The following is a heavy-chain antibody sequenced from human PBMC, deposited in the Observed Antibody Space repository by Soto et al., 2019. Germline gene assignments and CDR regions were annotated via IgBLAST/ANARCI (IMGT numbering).Heavy chain of an antibody. CDR3: ARVGGDYDILTGYYGMDV. V-gene: IGHV1-18*01. J-gene: IGHJ6*02. CDR2: ISAYNGNT. Sequence: GASVKVSCKASGYTFTSYGISWVRQAPGQGLEWMGWISAYNGNTNYAQKLQGRVTMTTDTSTSTAYMELRSLRSDDTAVYYCARVGGDYDILTGYYGMDVWGQGTTVTVSS. D-gene: IGHD3-9*01. CDR1: GYTFTSYG.